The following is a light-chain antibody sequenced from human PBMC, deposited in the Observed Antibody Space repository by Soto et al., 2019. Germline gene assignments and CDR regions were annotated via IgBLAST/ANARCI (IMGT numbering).Light chain of an antibody. CDR3: QQRSNWPLT. J-gene: IGKJ4*01. CDR2: DAS. Sequence: EIVLTQSPATLSLSPGERATLSCRASQSVSSYLAWYQQKPCQAPRLLIYDASNRATGIPARFSGSGSGTDFTLTISSLEPEDFAVYYWQQRSNWPLTFGGGTKVESK. V-gene: IGKV3-11*01. CDR1: QSVSSY.